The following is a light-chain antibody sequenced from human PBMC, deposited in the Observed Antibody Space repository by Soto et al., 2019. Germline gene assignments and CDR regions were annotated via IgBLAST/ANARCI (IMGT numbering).Light chain of an antibody. V-gene: IGKV3D-15*01. CDR1: QSVRSN. CDR3: QQYNNWPAIT. J-gene: IGKJ5*01. Sequence: EIVLTQSRATLSVFPGERATLSCLASQSVRSNLAWYQQKPGQAPRLLIYGASTRATGIPATFSGSGSGTQFTLTISSLQSEDFAVYYCQQYNNWPAITFGQGTRLEIK. CDR2: GAS.